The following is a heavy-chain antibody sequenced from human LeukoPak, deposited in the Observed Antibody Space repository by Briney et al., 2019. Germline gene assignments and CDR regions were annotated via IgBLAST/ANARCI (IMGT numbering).Heavy chain of an antibody. CDR2: INHSGST. D-gene: IGHD3-3*01. J-gene: IGHJ4*02. V-gene: IGHV4-34*01. Sequence: SETLSLTCAVYGGSFSGYYWSWIRQPPGKGLEWIGEINHSGSTNYNPSLKSRVTISVDTSKNQSSLKLSSVTAADTAVYYCARLTNYDFWSGLGIYFDYWGQGTLVTVSS. CDR1: GGSFSGYY. CDR3: ARLTNYDFWSGLGIYFDY.